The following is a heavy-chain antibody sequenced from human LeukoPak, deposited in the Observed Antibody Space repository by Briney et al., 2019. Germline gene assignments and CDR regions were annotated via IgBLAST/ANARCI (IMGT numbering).Heavy chain of an antibody. CDR1: GFTFSSYG. D-gene: IGHD2-2*01. J-gene: IGHJ6*03. CDR2: ISGSGGST. V-gene: IGHV3-23*01. Sequence: GGSLRLSCAASGFTFSSYGMSWVRQAPGKGLEWVSAISGSGGSTYHADSVKGRFTISRDNSKNALYLQMNSLRAEDTAVYYCAKDARNRAAMWLINSNYYYYYMDVWGKGTTVTISS. CDR3: AKDARNRAAMWLINSNYYYYYMDV.